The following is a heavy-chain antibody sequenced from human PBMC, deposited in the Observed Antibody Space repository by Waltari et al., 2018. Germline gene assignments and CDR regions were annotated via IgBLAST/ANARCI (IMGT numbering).Heavy chain of an antibody. J-gene: IGHJ4*02. CDR2: FDPEDGET. V-gene: IGHV1-24*01. Sequence: QVPLVQSGAEVKKPGASVTVSCKVSGYTLTELSMHWVRPAPGKGLEWMGGFDPEDGETIYAQKFQGRVTMTEDTSTDTAYMELSSLRSEDTAVYYCATGNDFWSGAPIGYFDYWGQGTLVTVSS. CDR3: ATGNDFWSGAPIGYFDY. CDR1: GYTLTELS. D-gene: IGHD3-3*01.